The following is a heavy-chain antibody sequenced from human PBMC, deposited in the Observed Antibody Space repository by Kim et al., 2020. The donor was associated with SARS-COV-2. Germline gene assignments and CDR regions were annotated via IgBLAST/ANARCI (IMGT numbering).Heavy chain of an antibody. J-gene: IGHJ5*02. Sequence: KFQGRVTMTRDTSISTAYMELSRLRSDDTAVYYCARDRVYYGSLTTPFDPWGQGTLVTVSS. D-gene: IGHD3-10*01. V-gene: IGHV1-2*02. CDR3: ARDRVYYGSLTTPFDP.